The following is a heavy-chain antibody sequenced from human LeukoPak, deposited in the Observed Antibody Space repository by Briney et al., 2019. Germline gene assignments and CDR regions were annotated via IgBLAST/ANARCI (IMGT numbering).Heavy chain of an antibody. V-gene: IGHV4-30-4*08. J-gene: IGHJ5*02. CDR1: GGSISSGNYY. CDR3: ARHNYYNFWNALNWFDP. Sequence: PSQTLSLTCTVSGGSISSGNYYWSWIRQSPGKGLEWIGYIYYSGSTYYNPSLKSRLAMSLDTSKNQFSLRLTSVTAADTAIYYCARHNYYNFWNALNWFDPWGQGTLVTVSS. CDR2: IYYSGST. D-gene: IGHD3-3*01.